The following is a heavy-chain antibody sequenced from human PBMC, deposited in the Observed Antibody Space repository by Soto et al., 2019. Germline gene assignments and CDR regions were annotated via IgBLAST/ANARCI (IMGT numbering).Heavy chain of an antibody. CDR3: ARGFGGDYGDYYYYYYGVDV. CDR2: INHSGST. J-gene: IGHJ6*02. CDR1: GGSFSGYY. V-gene: IGHV4-34*01. D-gene: IGHD4-17*01. Sequence: PSETLSLTCAVYGGSFSGYYWSWIRQPPGKGLEWIGEINHSGSTNYNPSLKSRVTISVDTSKNQFSLKLSSVTAADTAVYYCARGFGGDYGDYYYYYYGVDVWGQGTTVTVSS.